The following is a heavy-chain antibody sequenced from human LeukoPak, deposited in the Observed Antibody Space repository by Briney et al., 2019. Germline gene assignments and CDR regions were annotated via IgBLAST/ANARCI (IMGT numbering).Heavy chain of an antibody. CDR1: GGSISSGSYY. CDR2: IYTSGST. CDR3: ARGPDYDFWSGYYQVPYYYYYMDV. J-gene: IGHJ6*03. D-gene: IGHD3-3*01. Sequence: SETLSLTCTVSGGSISSGSYYWSWIRQPAGKGLEWIGRIYTSGSTNYNPSLKSRVTISVDTSENQFSLKLSSVTAADTAVYYCARGPDYDFWSGYYQVPYYYYYMDVWGKGTTVTVSS. V-gene: IGHV4-61*02.